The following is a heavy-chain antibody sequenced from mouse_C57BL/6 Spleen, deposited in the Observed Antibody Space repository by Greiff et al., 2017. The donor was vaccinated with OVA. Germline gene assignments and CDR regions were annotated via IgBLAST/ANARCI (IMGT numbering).Heavy chain of an antibody. CDR2: IHPSDSDT. D-gene: IGHD1-1*01. J-gene: IGHJ3*01. CDR3: AITVVASKFAY. V-gene: IGHV1-74*01. Sequence: QVQLKQPGAELVKPGASVKVSCKASGYTFTSYWMHWVKQRPGQGLEWIGRIHPSDSDTNYNQKFKGKATLTVDKSSSTAYMQLSSLTSEDSAVYYCAITVVASKFAYWGQGTLVTVSA. CDR1: GYTFTSYW.